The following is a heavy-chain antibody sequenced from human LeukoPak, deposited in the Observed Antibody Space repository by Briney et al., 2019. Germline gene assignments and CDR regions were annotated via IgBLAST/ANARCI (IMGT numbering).Heavy chain of an antibody. J-gene: IGHJ6*02. D-gene: IGHD3-22*01. CDR3: ARRPYSDTSGRLSDV. CDR1: GFTFSSYN. CDR2: IGSSGSPT. Sequence: GGSLRLSCAASGFTFSSYNMNWVRQAPGKGLEWISYIGSSGSPTHYADSVGGRFTISRDNAKNSLYLQMNSLRDEDTAVYFCARRPYSDTSGRLSDVWGQGTTVTVSS. V-gene: IGHV3-48*02.